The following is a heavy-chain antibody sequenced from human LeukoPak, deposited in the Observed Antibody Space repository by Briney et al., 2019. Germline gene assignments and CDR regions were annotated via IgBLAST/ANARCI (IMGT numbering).Heavy chain of an antibody. CDR2: IYPGDSDT. CDR3: ARGGYYDILTGYHDY. Sequence: GESLKVSCKGSGYSFTSYWIGWVRQMPGKGLEWMGIIYPGDSDTRYSPSFQGQVTISADKSISTAYLQWSSLKASDTAMYYCARGGYYDILTGYHDYWGQGTLVTVSS. V-gene: IGHV5-51*01. J-gene: IGHJ4*02. D-gene: IGHD3-9*01. CDR1: GYSFTSYW.